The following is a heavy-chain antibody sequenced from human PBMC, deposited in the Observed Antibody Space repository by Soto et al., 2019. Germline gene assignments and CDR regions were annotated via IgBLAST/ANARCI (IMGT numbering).Heavy chain of an antibody. CDR1: GYSFTGYY. D-gene: IGHD2-8*02. CDR2: INPDSGAT. Sequence: HEHLVQSGAEVKRPGASLKVSCKASGYSFTGYYIHWVRQAPGQGLEWMGWINPDSGATNYAQNFQGRDTLTSYTSSSTASMDLTSMTSDATAFYYCARGDYGTGGYPFPYFDYWGQGTLVIVSS. V-gene: IGHV1-2*02. CDR3: ARGDYGTGGYPFPYFDY. J-gene: IGHJ4*02.